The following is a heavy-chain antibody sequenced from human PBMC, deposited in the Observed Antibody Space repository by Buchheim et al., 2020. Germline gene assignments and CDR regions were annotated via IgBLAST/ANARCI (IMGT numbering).Heavy chain of an antibody. V-gene: IGHV1-18*01. CDR2: ISVYNGNT. D-gene: IGHD1-26*01. CDR3: ARSSSRTYYRYYFEY. CDR1: NYTFSSYG. J-gene: IGHJ4*02. Sequence: QVQLVQSGAEVRKTGASVKVSCKAYNYTFSSYGLSWVRQAPGQGLEWMGWISVYNGNTNYAKKFKGRVTMTSDTSTNTAFIELRSLTSDYTALYYCARSSSRTYYRYYFEYWGQGTL.